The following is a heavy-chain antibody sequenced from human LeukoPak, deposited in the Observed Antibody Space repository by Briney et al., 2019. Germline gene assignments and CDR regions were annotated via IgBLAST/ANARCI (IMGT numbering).Heavy chain of an antibody. D-gene: IGHD1-26*01. CDR3: ARDVGASSSNWFDP. CDR1: GGSISSYY. J-gene: IGHJ5*02. Sequence: SETLSLTCTVSGGSISSYYWGWIRQPPGKGLEWIGSIYHSGSTYYNPSLKSRVTISVDTSKNQFSLKLSSVTAADTAVYYCARDVGASSSNWFDPWGQGTLVTVSS. V-gene: IGHV4-38-2*02. CDR2: IYHSGST.